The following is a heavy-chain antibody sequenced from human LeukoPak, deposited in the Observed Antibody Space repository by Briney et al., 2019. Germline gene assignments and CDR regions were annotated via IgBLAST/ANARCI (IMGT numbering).Heavy chain of an antibody. D-gene: IGHD2-15*01. CDR2: ISYDGSNK. V-gene: IGHV3-30*18. J-gene: IGHJ6*02. CDR1: GFTFSSYG. Sequence: GRSLRLSCAASGFTFSSYGMHWVRQAPGKGLEWVAVISYDGSNKYYADSVKGRFTISRDNSKNTLYLQMNSLRAEDTAVYYCAKYSSLPPYYYYGMDVWGQGNTVTVSS. CDR3: AKYSSLPPYYYYGMDV.